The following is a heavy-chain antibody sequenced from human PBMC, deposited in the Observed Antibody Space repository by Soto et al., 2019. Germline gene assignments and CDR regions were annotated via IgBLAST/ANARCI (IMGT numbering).Heavy chain of an antibody. V-gene: IGHV4-39*01. J-gene: IGHJ4*02. CDR1: VGSISSINDY. CDR2: IYYSGSS. Sequence: SETLSLTSTVSVGSISSINDYWSLIRQLPGKGLEWIGSIYYSGSSYYNPSLKSRVTISVDTSKNQFSLKLNSVTAADTAVYYCARASNKRGYSYGPDFWGQGPLVTVS. D-gene: IGHD5-18*01. CDR3: ARASNKRGYSYGPDF.